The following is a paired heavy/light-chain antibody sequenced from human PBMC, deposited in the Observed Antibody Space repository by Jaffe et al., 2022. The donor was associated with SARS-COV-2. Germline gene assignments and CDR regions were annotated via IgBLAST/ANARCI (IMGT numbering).Light chain of an antibody. CDR1: QDISNY. CDR2: DAS. Sequence: DIQMTQSPSSLSASVGDRVTITCQASQDISNYLNWYQQKPGKAPKLLIYDASNLETGVPSRFSGSGSGTDFTFTISSLQPEDIATYYCQHSFTFGPGTKVDIK. J-gene: IGKJ3*01. CDR3: QHSFT. V-gene: IGKV1-33*01.
Heavy chain of an antibody. CDR3: ARVEAVAGTLVPHNDAFDI. Sequence: QVQLQESGPGLVKPSQTLSLTCTVSGGSISSGSYYWSWIRQPAGKGLEWIGRIYTSGSTNYNPSLKSRVTISVDTSKNQFSLKLSSVTAADTAVYYCARVEAVAGTLVPHNDAFDIWGQGTMVTVSS. J-gene: IGHJ3*02. CDR2: IYTSGST. D-gene: IGHD6-19*01. CDR1: GGSISSGSYY. V-gene: IGHV4-61*02.